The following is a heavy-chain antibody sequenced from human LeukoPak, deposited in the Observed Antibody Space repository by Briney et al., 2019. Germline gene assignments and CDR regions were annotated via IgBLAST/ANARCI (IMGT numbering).Heavy chain of an antibody. CDR3: ASQVGATSRGDAFDI. V-gene: IGHV4-31*03. J-gene: IGHJ3*02. Sequence: PSQTLSLTCTVSGGSISCGGYSWSWIRQHPGKGLEWIGYIYYSGSTYYNPSLKSRVTISVDTSKNQFSLKLSSVTAADTAVYYCASQVGATSRGDAFDIWGQGTMVTVSS. CDR2: IYYSGST. CDR1: GGSISCGGYS. D-gene: IGHD1-26*01.